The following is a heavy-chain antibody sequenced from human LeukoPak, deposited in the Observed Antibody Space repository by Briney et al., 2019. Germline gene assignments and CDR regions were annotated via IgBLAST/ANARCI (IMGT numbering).Heavy chain of an antibody. CDR3: ARDKHDSSGYFYYFDY. Sequence: SETLSLTCTVSGGSLSLYYWSWIRQPPGKGLEWIGYVYYSGSTNYNPSLKSRVTISVDTSKNQFSLKLSSVTAADTAVYYCARDKHDSSGYFYYFDYWGQGTLVTVSS. J-gene: IGHJ4*02. V-gene: IGHV4-59*13. CDR1: GGSLSLYY. CDR2: VYYSGST. D-gene: IGHD3-22*01.